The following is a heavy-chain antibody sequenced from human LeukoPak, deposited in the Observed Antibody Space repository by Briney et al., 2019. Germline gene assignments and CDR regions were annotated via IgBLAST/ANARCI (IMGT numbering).Heavy chain of an antibody. CDR1: GYTFTSYY. Sequence: ASVKVSCKASGYTFTSYYIHWVRQAPGQGLDWMGVISPSSGSTGYAQKFQGRVTMTKDTSTSTVYMELSSLRFEDTAVYYCAGGIQIWTQDPPLLGWFDPWGQGTLVTVSS. D-gene: IGHD5-18*01. CDR3: AGGIQIWTQDPPLLGWFDP. CDR2: ISPSSGST. J-gene: IGHJ5*02. V-gene: IGHV1-46*01.